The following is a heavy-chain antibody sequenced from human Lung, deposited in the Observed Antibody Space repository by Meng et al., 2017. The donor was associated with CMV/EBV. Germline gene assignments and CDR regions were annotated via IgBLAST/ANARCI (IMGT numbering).Heavy chain of an antibody. J-gene: IGHJ4*02. CDR1: GYTFPSYD. CDR3: ARTNYGSGGGFDY. CDR2: MSPNSGNT. V-gene: IGHV1-8*03. D-gene: IGHD3-10*01. Sequence: KASGYTFPSYDISWVRQATVQGLELMGWMSPNSGNTGYAQQFQGRVTITRHTAISTAYMELSSLRSEDTAVYYCARTNYGSGGGFDYWGQGTLVTVSS.